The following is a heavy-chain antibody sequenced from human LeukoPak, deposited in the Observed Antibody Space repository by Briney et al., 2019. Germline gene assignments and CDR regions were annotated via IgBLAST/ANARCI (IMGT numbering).Heavy chain of an antibody. CDR2: IIPIFGTA. Sequence: SVKVSCKASGGTFSSYAISWVRQAPGQGLEWMGGIIPIFGTANYAQKFQGRVTITADESTSTAYMELSSLRSEDTAVYYCASSERPFGVVITAPIDYWGQGTLVTVSS. J-gene: IGHJ4*02. V-gene: IGHV1-69*13. CDR1: GGTFSSYA. CDR3: ASSERPFGVVITAPIDY. D-gene: IGHD3-3*01.